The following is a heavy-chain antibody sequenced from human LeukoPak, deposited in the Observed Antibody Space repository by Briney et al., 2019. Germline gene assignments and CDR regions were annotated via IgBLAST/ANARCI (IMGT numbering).Heavy chain of an antibody. CDR3: AKASGAYYDSLGYYYMDV. V-gene: IGHV1-8*01. D-gene: IGHD3-22*01. CDR2: MNPNSGNT. Sequence: ASVKVSCKASGYTFTSYDINWVRQATGQGLEWMGWMNPNSGNTGYAQKFQGRVTMTRNTSISTAYMELSSLRAEDTAVYYCAKASGAYYDSLGYYYMDVWGKGTTVTVSS. CDR1: GYTFTSYD. J-gene: IGHJ6*03.